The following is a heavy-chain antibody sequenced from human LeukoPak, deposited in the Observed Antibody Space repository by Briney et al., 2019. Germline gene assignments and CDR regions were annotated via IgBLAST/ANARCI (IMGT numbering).Heavy chain of an antibody. J-gene: IGHJ4*02. CDR1: GVSISGHY. V-gene: IGHV4-59*11. Sequence: SETLSLTCTVSGVSISGHYWSWIRQPPGKGLEWIGYIYYSGSTNYNPSLMSRVTISVDTSKNQFSLRLSSVTAADTAVYFCAREYYDFWSPNFDYWGQGTLVTVSS. CDR3: AREYYDFWSPNFDY. D-gene: IGHD3-3*01. CDR2: IYYSGST.